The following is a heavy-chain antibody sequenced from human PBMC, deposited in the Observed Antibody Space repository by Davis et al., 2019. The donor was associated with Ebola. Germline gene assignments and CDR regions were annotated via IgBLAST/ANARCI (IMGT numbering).Heavy chain of an antibody. CDR2: ISGFNTNT. J-gene: IGHJ4*02. CDR3: ARAPNYDVLTGTSSYYFDY. CDR1: GYTFTSYG. Sequence: ASVKVSCKSSGYTFTSYGLVWVRQAPGLGLEWMGWISGFNTNTNFEQKFQCRVTVSKDTSTNTAYMDLRSLTSDDTAIYYCARAPNYDVLTGTSSYYFDYWGQGTLVTVSS. V-gene: IGHV1-18*04. D-gene: IGHD3-9*01.